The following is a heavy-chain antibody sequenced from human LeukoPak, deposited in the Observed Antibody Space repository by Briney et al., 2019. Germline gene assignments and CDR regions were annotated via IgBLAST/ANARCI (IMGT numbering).Heavy chain of an antibody. Sequence: GGSLRLSCTASGFTFSSYAMHWVRQAPGKGLEYVSAISSNGGSTYYANSVKGRFTISRDNSKNTLYLQMGSLRAEDMAVYYCARGGVAAAGTRSVARPCDYWGQGTLVTVSS. V-gene: IGHV3-64*01. J-gene: IGHJ4*02. CDR2: ISSNGGST. D-gene: IGHD6-13*01. CDR1: GFTFSSYA. CDR3: ARGGVAAAGTRSVARPCDY.